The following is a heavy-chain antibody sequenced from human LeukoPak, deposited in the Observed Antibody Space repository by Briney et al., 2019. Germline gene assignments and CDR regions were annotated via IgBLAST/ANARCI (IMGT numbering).Heavy chain of an antibody. CDR3: ARDPYDILTGPYFDY. CDR2: INSDGSTT. V-gene: IGHV3-74*01. Sequence: QPGRSLRLSCAGSGFTFSNYWMHWVRQAPGKGLVWVSRINSDGSTTTYADSVKGRFTISRDNAKSTLYLQMNSLRAEDTAVYYCARDPYDILTGPYFDYWGQGTLVTVSS. CDR1: GFTFSNYW. J-gene: IGHJ4*02. D-gene: IGHD3-9*01.